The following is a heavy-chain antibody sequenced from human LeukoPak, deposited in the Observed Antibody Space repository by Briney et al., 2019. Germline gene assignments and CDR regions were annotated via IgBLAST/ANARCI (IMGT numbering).Heavy chain of an antibody. D-gene: IGHD3-10*01. Sequence: TGGSLRLSCAASGFTFDDYAMHWVRQAPGKGLEWVSLISWDGGSTYYADSVKGRFTISRDNSKNSLYLQMNSLRTEDTALYYCAKDLLLRTLLLWFGELCFRYYYYYMDVWGKGTTVTISS. CDR3: AKDLLLRTLLLWFGELCFRYYYYYMDV. CDR2: ISWDGGST. V-gene: IGHV3-43*01. CDR1: GFTFDDYA. J-gene: IGHJ6*03.